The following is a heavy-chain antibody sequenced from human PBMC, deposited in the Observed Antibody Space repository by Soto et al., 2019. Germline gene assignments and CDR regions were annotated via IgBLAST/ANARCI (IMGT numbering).Heavy chain of an antibody. D-gene: IGHD4-17*01. CDR3: ARGYGDYGNYYSYYMDV. J-gene: IGHJ6*03. V-gene: IGHV4-59*01. CDR1: GGSISSYY. Sequence: SETLSLTCTVSGGSISSYYWSWIRQPPGKGLEWIGYIYYSGSTNYNPSLKSRVTISVDTSKNQFSLKLSSVTAADTAVYYCARGYGDYGNYYSYYMDVWGKGTTVTVSS. CDR2: IYYSGST.